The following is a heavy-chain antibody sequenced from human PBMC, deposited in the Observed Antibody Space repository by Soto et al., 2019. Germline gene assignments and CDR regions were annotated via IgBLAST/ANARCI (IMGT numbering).Heavy chain of an antibody. CDR3: AKDLIAAADDYYYYMDV. CDR2: ISWNSGSI. CDR1: GFTFDDYA. D-gene: IGHD6-13*01. V-gene: IGHV3-9*01. J-gene: IGHJ6*03. Sequence: PGGSLRLSCAASGFTFDDYAMHWVRQAPGKGLEWVSGISWNSGSIGYADSVKGRFTISRDNAKNSLYLQMNSLRAEDTALYYCAKDLIAAADDYYYYMDVWGKGT.